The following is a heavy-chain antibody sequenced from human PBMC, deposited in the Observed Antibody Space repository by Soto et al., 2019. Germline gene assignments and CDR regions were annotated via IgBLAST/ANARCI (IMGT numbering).Heavy chain of an antibody. J-gene: IGHJ4*02. D-gene: IGHD3-9*01. CDR1: GGSFSGYY. Sequence: SETLSLTCAVYGGSFSGYYWSWIRQPPGKGLEWIGEINHSGSTNYNPSLKSRVTISVDTSKNQFSLKLSSVIAADTAVYYCARVGGVYYDILTGYPTPFYFDYWGQGTLVTVS. CDR2: INHSGST. V-gene: IGHV4-34*01. CDR3: ARVGGVYYDILTGYPTPFYFDY.